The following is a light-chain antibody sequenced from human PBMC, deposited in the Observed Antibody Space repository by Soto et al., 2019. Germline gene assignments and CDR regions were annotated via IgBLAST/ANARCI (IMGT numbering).Light chain of an antibody. CDR3: LQYDDWPFT. V-gene: IGKV3D-15*01. Sequence: EIVMTQSPGTLSVSPGERATLSCRASQSVRTKLAWYQRKPGQAPRVLIYEASTRATGIPASFSGSGSGTEFTLTISSLQSEDFAVYYCLQYDDWPFTFGPGTKVDIK. J-gene: IGKJ3*01. CDR1: QSVRTK. CDR2: EAS.